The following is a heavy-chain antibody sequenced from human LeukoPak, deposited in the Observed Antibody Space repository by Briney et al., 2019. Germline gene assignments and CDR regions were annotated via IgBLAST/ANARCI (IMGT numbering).Heavy chain of an antibody. CDR1: GFTYGTYA. J-gene: IGHJ4*02. CDR2: ISGTGVSA. V-gene: IGHV3-23*01. Sequence: PGGSLRLSCAASGFTYGTYAMSWVRQAPGKGLEWVSSISGTGVSAYYTDSVKGRFTISRDNSKNTLYLQMNSLRAEDTAVYYCAKDPLYSSGWLADYWGQGTLVTVSS. CDR3: AKDPLYSSGWLADY. D-gene: IGHD6-19*01.